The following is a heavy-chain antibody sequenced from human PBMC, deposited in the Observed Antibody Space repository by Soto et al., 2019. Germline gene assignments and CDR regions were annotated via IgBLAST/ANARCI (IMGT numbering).Heavy chain of an antibody. CDR2: IKSKAFGGTP. D-gene: IGHD5-18*01. V-gene: IGHV3-49*03. CDR1: GFTFGGYA. Sequence: PGGSLRLSCSPSGFTFGGYAMNLFRPAPGKGLEWVGFIKSKAFGGTPEYAASVKGRFTISRDDSMSIAYLQMNSLKTDDTAVYYCTRDHYGRGFSSGAFDSWAQGTPVTVSS. J-gene: IGHJ4*02. CDR3: TRDHYGRGFSSGAFDS.